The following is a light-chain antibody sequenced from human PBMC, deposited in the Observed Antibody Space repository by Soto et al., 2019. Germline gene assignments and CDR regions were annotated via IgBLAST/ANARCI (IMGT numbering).Light chain of an antibody. J-gene: IGKJ3*01. V-gene: IGKV1-39*01. CDR1: QSISSY. CDR2: AAS. CDR3: QQSYSTHPFT. Sequence: DIQMTQSPSSLSASVGDRVTITCRASQSISSYLNWYQQKPGKAPKLLIYAASSLQSGVPSRFSGSGSGTDFTLTISILQPEDFATYYCQQSYSTHPFTFGPGTKVDIK.